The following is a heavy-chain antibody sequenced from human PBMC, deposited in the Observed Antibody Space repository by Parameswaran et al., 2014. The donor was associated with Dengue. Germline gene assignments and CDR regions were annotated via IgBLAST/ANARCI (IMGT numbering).Heavy chain of an antibody. CDR2: ISSSSSTI. D-gene: IGHD5-18*01. J-gene: IGHJ6*02. V-gene: IGHV3-48*01. Sequence: KWIRQPPGKGLEWVSYISSSSSTIYYADSVKGRFTISRDNAKNSLYLQMNSLRAEDTAVYYCARDQLGYTYGMDVWGQGTTVTVSS. CDR3: ARDQLGYTYGMDV.